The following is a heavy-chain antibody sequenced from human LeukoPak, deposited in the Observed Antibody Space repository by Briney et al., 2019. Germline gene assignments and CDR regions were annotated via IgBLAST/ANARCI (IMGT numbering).Heavy chain of an antibody. J-gene: IGHJ3*02. V-gene: IGHV4-34*01. Sequence: SETLSLTCAVYGGSFSDYFWTWVRHPPGKGLEWIGDINHSGSTNYNPSLKSRVTMSLDTSKNQFSLKLSSVTAADTAVYYCARLWPGGSWAFDIWGQGTMVTVSS. CDR1: GGSFSDYF. D-gene: IGHD3-10*01. CDR3: ARLWPGGSWAFDI. CDR2: INHSGST.